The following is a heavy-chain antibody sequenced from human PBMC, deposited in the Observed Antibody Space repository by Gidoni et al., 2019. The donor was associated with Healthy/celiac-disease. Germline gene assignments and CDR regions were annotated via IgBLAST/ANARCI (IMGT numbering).Heavy chain of an antibody. J-gene: IGHJ5*02. CDR1: GGPFSSYA. Sequence: QVQLVQSGAEVKKPGSSGKVSCKASGGPFSSYAISWVRQAPGQGLEWMGGIIPIFGTANYAQKFQGRVTITADESTSTAYMELSSLRSEDTAVYYCARDAGIAAREYNWFDPWGQGTLVTVSS. CDR3: ARDAGIAAREYNWFDP. V-gene: IGHV1-69*01. CDR2: IIPIFGTA. D-gene: IGHD6-6*01.